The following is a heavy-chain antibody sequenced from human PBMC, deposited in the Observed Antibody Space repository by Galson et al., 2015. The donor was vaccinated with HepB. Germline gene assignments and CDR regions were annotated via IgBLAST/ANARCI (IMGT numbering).Heavy chain of an antibody. CDR2: IYYTGST. CDR3: ARDYSYSSGHFDY. Sequence: TLSLTCTVSGGSISSGDYYWSWIRQPPGRGLEWIGYIYYTGSTYYNSSLKSRVTISLDTSKNQFSLKLSSVTAADTAVYYCARDYSYSSGHFDYWGQGTLVTVSS. CDR1: GGSISSGDYY. V-gene: IGHV4-30-4*01. D-gene: IGHD6-6*01. J-gene: IGHJ4*02.